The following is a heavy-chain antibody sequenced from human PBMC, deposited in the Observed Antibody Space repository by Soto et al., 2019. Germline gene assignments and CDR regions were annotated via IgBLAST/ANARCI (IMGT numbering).Heavy chain of an antibody. CDR3: ARGAFGATSAFDI. CDR2: IIPIFGTA. D-gene: IGHD1-26*01. V-gene: IGHV1-69*13. J-gene: IGHJ3*02. CDR1: GGTFSSYA. Sequence: SVKVYCKASGGTFSSYAISWVRQAPGQGLEWMGGIIPIFGTANYAQKFQGRVTITADESTSTAYMELGSLRSEDTAVYYCARGAFGATSAFDIWGQGTMDTVSS.